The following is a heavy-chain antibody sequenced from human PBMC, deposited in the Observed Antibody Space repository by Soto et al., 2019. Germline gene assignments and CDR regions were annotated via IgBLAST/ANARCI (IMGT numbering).Heavy chain of an antibody. CDR3: ASSVATKDYFDY. CDR2: IYPGDSDT. CDR1: GYSFATYW. J-gene: IGHJ4*02. Sequence: PGESLKISCKGSGYSFATYWIGWVRQTPGKGLEWMGIIYPGDSDTRYSPSFEGQVTISADKSISTAYLQWSSLKASDTAMYYCASSVATKDYFDYWGQGTLVTVSS. V-gene: IGHV5-51*01. D-gene: IGHD5-12*01.